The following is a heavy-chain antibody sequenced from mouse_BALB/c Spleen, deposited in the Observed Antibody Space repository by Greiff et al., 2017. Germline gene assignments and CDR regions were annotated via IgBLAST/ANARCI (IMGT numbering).Heavy chain of an antibody. V-gene: IGHV5-17*02. CDR2: ISSGSSTI. J-gene: IGHJ3*01. CDR3: ARGGYDGERFAY. Sequence: EVQRVESGGGLVQPGGSRKLSCAASGFTFSSFGMHWVRQAPEKGLEWVAYISSGSSTIYYADTVKGRFTISRDNPKNTLFLQMTSLRSEDTAMYYCARGGYDGERFAYWGQGTLVTVAA. CDR1: GFTFSSFG. D-gene: IGHD2-14*01.